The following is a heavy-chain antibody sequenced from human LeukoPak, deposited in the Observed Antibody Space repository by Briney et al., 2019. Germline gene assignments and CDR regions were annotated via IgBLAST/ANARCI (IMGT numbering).Heavy chain of an antibody. CDR2: ISDDGSYK. J-gene: IGHJ4*02. CDR1: GFTFRNYG. Sequence: PGRSLRLSCAASGFTFRNYGMHCVRQAPGKGLEWVAVISDDGSYKNYADSVKGRFTISRDNSNNTLYLQMNSLRAEDTALYYCAGGLGQYNWNDGYWGQGTLVTVSS. CDR3: AGGLGQYNWNDGY. D-gene: IGHD1-20*01. V-gene: IGHV3-30*03.